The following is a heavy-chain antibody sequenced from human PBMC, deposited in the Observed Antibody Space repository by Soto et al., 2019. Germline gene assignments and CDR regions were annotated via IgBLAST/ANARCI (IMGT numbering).Heavy chain of an antibody. V-gene: IGHV4-30-4*01. Sequence: SETLSLTCTVSGGSISSGDYYWSWIRQPPGKGLEWIGYIYYSGSTYYNPSLKSRVTTSVDTSKNQFPLKLSSVTAADTAVYYCARDPGESWYYDSSGYLTSYFDYWGQGTLVTVSS. CDR1: GGSISSGDYY. D-gene: IGHD3-22*01. CDR3: ARDPGESWYYDSSGYLTSYFDY. CDR2: IYYSGST. J-gene: IGHJ4*02.